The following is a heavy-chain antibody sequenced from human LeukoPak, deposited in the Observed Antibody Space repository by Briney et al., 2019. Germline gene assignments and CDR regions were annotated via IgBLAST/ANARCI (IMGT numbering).Heavy chain of an antibody. D-gene: IGHD3-9*01. J-gene: IGHJ6*04. V-gene: IGHV3-30*04. Sequence: GGSLRLSCAASGFTFSSYAMHWVRQAPGKGLEWVAVISYDGSNKYYADSVKGRFTISRDNSKNTLYLQMNSLRAEDTAVYYCARDRRYFDWLRVNYYYGMDVWSKGTTVTVSS. CDR3: ARDRRYFDWLRVNYYYGMDV. CDR2: ISYDGSNK. CDR1: GFTFSSYA.